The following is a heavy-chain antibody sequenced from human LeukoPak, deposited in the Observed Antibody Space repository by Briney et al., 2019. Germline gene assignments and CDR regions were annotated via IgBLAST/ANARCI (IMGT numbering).Heavy chain of an antibody. D-gene: IGHD3-16*01. CDR2: ISYDGSNK. CDR1: GFTFSSYA. J-gene: IGHJ4*02. Sequence: TGGSLRLSCAASGFTFSSYAMHWVRQAPGKGLEWVAVISYDGSNKYYADSVKGRFTISRDNAKNSLYLQMNSLRAEDTAVYYCAREAMWVTFGGRCFYFDYWGQGTLVTVSS. CDR3: AREAMWVTFGGRCFYFDY. V-gene: IGHV3-30*07.